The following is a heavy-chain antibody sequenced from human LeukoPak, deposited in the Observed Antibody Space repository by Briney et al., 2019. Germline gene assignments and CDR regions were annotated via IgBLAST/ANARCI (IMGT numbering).Heavy chain of an antibody. J-gene: IGHJ5*02. CDR2: IYYSGST. CDR1: GGSISRYY. V-gene: IGHV4-59*01. CDR3: ARSRDSSADRNNYFDP. D-gene: IGHD3-22*01. Sequence: PSETLSLTCTVSGGSISRYYWTWIRQPPGKGLVWIGYIYYSGSTNYNPSLKSRVTISVDTSKNQFSLTLTSVTAADTAVYYCARSRDSSADRNNYFDPWGQGTLVTVSS.